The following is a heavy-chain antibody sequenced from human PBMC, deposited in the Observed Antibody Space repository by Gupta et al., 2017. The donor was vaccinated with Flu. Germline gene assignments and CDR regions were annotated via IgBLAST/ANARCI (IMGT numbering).Heavy chain of an antibody. CDR3: ARDRSGAFSNYGMDV. CDR2: ISSGHRTI. D-gene: IGHD1-26*01. J-gene: IGHJ6*02. V-gene: IGHV3-11*01. Sequence: QVQPVESGGGLVKHGGYLRLSCAASACNCHVYVMSWTRQAPGKGLEWVSYISSGHRTINYVQSVKGRFTISRDDAKKTLYLEMNSLRGEDTAIYYCARDRSGAFSNYGMDVWGQGTTVIVSS. CDR1: ACNCHVYV.